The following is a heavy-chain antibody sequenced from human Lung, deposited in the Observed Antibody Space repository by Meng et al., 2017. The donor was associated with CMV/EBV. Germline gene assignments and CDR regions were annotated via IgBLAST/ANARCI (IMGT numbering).Heavy chain of an antibody. Sequence: GSLRLXXTVSGGSISSSSYYWGWIRQPPGKGLEWIGNIYSSGTTYYNPSLKSRVTISVDTSKNQIPLRLTSVTAADTAVYYCSRLWGSSRSPLSEDWGTGTXVNGAS. V-gene: IGHV4-39*01. CDR2: IYSSGTT. J-gene: IGHJ4*02. D-gene: IGHD6-13*01. CDR1: GGSISSSSYY. CDR3: SRLWGSSRSPLSED.